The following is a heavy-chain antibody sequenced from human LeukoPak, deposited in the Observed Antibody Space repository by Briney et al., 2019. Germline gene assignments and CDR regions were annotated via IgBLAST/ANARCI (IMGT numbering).Heavy chain of an antibody. J-gene: IGHJ4*02. CDR3: AIGNSGWYGESFDY. D-gene: IGHD6-19*01. Sequence: GGSLRLSCAASGFTFSSYAMSWVRQAPGKGLEWVSGISDSGGSTYYADSVQGRFTISRDTSKNTLYLQMNGLRAEDTAIYYCAIGNSGWYGESFDYWGQGTLVTVSS. CDR1: GFTFSSYA. V-gene: IGHV3-23*01. CDR2: ISDSGGST.